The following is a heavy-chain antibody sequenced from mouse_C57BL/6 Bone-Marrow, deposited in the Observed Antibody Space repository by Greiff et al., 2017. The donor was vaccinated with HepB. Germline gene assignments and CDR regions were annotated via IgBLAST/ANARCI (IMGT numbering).Heavy chain of an antibody. CDR3: AGDYPAWFAY. J-gene: IGHJ3*01. CDR2: INPGSGGT. CDR1: GYAFTNYL. D-gene: IGHD2-4*01. V-gene: IGHV1-54*01. Sequence: QVQLKQSGAELVRPGTSVKVSCKASGYAFTNYLIEWVKQRPGQGLEWIGVINPGSGGTNYNEKFKGKATLTADKSSSTAYMQLSSLTSEDSAVYFCAGDYPAWFAYWGQGTLVTVSA.